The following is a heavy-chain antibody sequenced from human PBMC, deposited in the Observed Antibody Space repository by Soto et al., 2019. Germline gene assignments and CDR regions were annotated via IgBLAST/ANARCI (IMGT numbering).Heavy chain of an antibody. CDR3: AREDSIIIPAVSDF. Sequence: PGGSLRLSCAASGFTFSDYYMSWIRQAPGKGLEWVSYISSSGSTIYYADSVKGRFTISRDNAKNSVSLQMNTLRVEDTAVYYCAREDSIIIPAVSDFWGQGTLVTV. CDR1: GFTFSDYY. V-gene: IGHV3-11*04. J-gene: IGHJ4*02. D-gene: IGHD2-2*01. CDR2: ISSSGSTI.